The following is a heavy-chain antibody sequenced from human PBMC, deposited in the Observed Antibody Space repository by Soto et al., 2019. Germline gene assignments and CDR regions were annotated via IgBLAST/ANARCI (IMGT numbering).Heavy chain of an antibody. CDR2: ISSNGGST. V-gene: IGHV3-64*01. CDR3: AKDGGKNYYGSGTYADYYYGMDV. J-gene: IGHJ6*02. Sequence: GGSLRLSCAASGFTFSSYAMHWVRQAPGKGLEYVSAISSNGGSTYYANSVKGRFTISRDNSKNTLYLQMNSLRAEDTAVYYCAKDGGKNYYGSGTYADYYYGMDVWAKGPRSPSP. D-gene: IGHD3-10*01. CDR1: GFTFSSYA.